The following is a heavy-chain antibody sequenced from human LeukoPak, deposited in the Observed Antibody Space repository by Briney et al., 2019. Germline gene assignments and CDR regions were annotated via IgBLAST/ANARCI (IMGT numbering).Heavy chain of an antibody. CDR3: AKTIVGAEY. Sequence: PGGSLRLFCVASGFTFSNYAMNWVRQAPGKGLEWVSGISASGGSTYYADSVKGRFTIPRDKSKNALYLQMNSRRAEGTAVYYCAKTIVGAEYWGQGTLVTVSS. CDR1: GFTFSNYA. J-gene: IGHJ4*02. D-gene: IGHD1-26*01. CDR2: ISASGGST. V-gene: IGHV3-23*01.